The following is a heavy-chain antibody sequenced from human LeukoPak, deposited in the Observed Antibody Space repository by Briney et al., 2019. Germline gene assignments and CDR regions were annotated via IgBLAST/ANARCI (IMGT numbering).Heavy chain of an antibody. CDR1: GYTFTSYY. Sequence: ASVKVSCKASGYTFTSYYIHWVRQAPGQGLEWMGIINPRGNSTTYAQKFQGRVTMTRDMSTRTFYMELSSLRSEDTAVYYCTRDRSGYRYGWFDYWGQGTLVTVSS. CDR2: INPRGNST. J-gene: IGHJ4*02. V-gene: IGHV1-46*01. CDR3: TRDRSGYRYGWFDY. D-gene: IGHD5-18*01.